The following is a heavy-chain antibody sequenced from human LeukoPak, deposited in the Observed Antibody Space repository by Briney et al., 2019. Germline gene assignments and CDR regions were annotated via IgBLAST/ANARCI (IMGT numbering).Heavy chain of an antibody. CDR2: ISTSGSTT. V-gene: IGHV3-48*03. J-gene: IGHJ4*02. CDR3: ARGALHVFDY. D-gene: IGHD3-10*02. CDR1: GFTFSDYE. Sequence: PGGSLRLSCAASGFTFSDYEVNWVRQAPGKGLEWVSCISTSGSTTYHADSVKGRFTISRDNAKNSLFLQMNTLTVEDTAVYYCARGALHVFDYWGQGTPVTVSS.